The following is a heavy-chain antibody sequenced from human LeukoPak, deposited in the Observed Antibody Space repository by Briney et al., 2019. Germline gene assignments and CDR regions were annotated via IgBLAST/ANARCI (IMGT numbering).Heavy chain of an antibody. V-gene: IGHV4-31*11. CDR2: IYYSGST. D-gene: IGHD6-19*01. J-gene: IGHJ4*02. Sequence: PSETLSLTCAVSGGSISSGGYSWSWHRQHPGKGLEGVGYIYYSGSTYYNPSLKSRVTISVDTSKNQFSLKLSSVTAADTAVYYCARGMQPGIAVAGFDYWGQGTLVTVSS. CDR1: GGSISSGGYS. CDR3: ARGMQPGIAVAGFDY.